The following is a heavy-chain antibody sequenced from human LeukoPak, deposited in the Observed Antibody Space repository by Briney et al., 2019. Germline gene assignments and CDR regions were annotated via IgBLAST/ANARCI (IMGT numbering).Heavy chain of an antibody. V-gene: IGHV3-48*02. CDR3: ARDGMVRGVIIWDAFDI. CDR1: GSTFSSYS. J-gene: IGHJ3*02. D-gene: IGHD3-10*01. Sequence: PGGSRRLSCAASGSTFSSYSMNWVRQAPGKGLEWVSYISSSSSTIYYADSVKGRFTISRDNAKNSLYLQMNSLRDEDTAVYYCARDGMVRGVIIWDAFDIWGQETMVTVSS. CDR2: ISSSSSTI.